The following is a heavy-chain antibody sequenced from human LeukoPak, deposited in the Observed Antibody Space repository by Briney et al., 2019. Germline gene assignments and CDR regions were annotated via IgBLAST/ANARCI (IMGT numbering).Heavy chain of an antibody. CDR3: ASAVVPDLLDY. CDR1: GGSISSYY. J-gene: IGHJ4*02. CDR2: IYYSGST. D-gene: IGHD2-2*01. V-gene: IGHV4-59*01. Sequence: SETLSLTCTVSGGSISSYYWSWIRQPPGKGLEWIGYIYYSGSTNYNPSLKSRVTISVDTSKNQFSLKLSSVTAADTAVYYCASAVVPDLLDYWGQGTLVTVSS.